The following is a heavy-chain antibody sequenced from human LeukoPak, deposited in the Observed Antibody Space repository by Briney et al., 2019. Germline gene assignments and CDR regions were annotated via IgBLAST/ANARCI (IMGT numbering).Heavy chain of an antibody. CDR2: ISDSGGST. CDR1: GFTFSSYA. CDR3: AKVYSAQWLVPDAFDI. J-gene: IGHJ3*02. Sequence: QTGGSLRLSCAASGFTFSSYAMSWVRQAPGKGLECVSHISDSGGSTYYADSVKGRFTISRDNSKNTLYLQMNSLRAEDTAGYYCAKVYSAQWLVPDAFDIWGQGTMVTVSS. V-gene: IGHV3-23*01. D-gene: IGHD6-19*01.